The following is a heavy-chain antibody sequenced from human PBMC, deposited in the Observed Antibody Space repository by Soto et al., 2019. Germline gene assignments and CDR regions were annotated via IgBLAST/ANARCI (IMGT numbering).Heavy chain of an antibody. J-gene: IGHJ4*02. D-gene: IGHD3-16*02. CDR3: ARDIVKEEMITFGEVIVSGGPADY. CDR1: GYTFTSYY. V-gene: IGHV1-46*03. CDR2: INPSGGST. Sequence: QVQLVQSGAEVKKPGASVKVSCKASGYTFTSYYMHWVRQSPGQGLEWMGIINPSGGSTSYAQKFQGRVTMTRDTYTSTVYIELSSLRSEDTAVYYCARDIVKEEMITFGEVIVSGGPADYWGQGTLVTVSS.